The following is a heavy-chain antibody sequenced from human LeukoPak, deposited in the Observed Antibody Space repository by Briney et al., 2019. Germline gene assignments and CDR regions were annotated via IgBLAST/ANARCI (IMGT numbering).Heavy chain of an antibody. J-gene: IGHJ6*02. V-gene: IGHV1-8*01. Sequence: VASVKVSCKASGYTFTNYDINWVRQATGQGLEWMGWRNPNSGRTGFAQKFQGRLTMTADTSISTAYMELSSLTSDDTAVYYCARGPVSTHGMDVWGQGATVTVSS. D-gene: IGHD6-13*01. CDR1: GYTFTNYD. CDR3: ARGPVSTHGMDV. CDR2: RNPNSGRT.